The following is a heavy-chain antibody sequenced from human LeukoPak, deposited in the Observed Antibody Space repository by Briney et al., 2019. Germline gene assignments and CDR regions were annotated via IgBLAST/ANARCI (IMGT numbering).Heavy chain of an antibody. CDR3: ARDRASTTPAKPYYYDGSGYYAGLGFDY. D-gene: IGHD3-22*01. Sequence: SETLSLTCTVSGGSIRRGGYYWSWIRQHPGKGLEWIGYIYYSGSTYYNPSLKSRVTISVDTSKNQFSLKLSSVTAADTAVYYCARDRASTTPAKPYYYDGSGYYAGLGFDYWGQGTLVTVSS. V-gene: IGHV4-31*03. CDR2: IYYSGST. J-gene: IGHJ4*02. CDR1: GGSIRRGGYY.